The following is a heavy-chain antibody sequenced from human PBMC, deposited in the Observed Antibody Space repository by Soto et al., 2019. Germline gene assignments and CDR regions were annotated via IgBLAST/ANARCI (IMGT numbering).Heavy chain of an antibody. D-gene: IGHD2-15*01. J-gene: IGHJ3*01. CDR2: ISNRGDT. CDR3: ATYWFCGGRSCHWCFDV. CDR1: GFIVSDTY. Sequence: GGSLRLSCTASGFIVSDTYVNWVRQAPGKGLEWVSVISNRGDTHYADSVRGRFSLSRDISDNTLHLQMNNLRADDTAVYFCATYWFCGGRSCHWCFDVWGPGPXVTVS. V-gene: IGHV3-66*01.